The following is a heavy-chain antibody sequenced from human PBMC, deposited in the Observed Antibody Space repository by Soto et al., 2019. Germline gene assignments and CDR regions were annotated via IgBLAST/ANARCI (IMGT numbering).Heavy chain of an antibody. Sequence: QVQLQESGPGLVKPSQTLSLTCSVSGGSISRGGYYWSWIRQHPGKGLEWIGYIYYTGSTSYNPSLKTRLILSVDTSKNQFSLTLSSVTAADTAVYCCAIFRGWPTYYFDYWGQGTLVTVSS. CDR1: GGSISRGGYY. D-gene: IGHD3-10*01. CDR3: AIFRGWPTYYFDY. CDR2: IYYTGST. J-gene: IGHJ4*02. V-gene: IGHV4-31*03.